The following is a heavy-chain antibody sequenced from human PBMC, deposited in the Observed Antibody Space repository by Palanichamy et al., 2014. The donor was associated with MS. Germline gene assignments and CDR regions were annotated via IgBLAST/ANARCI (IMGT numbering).Heavy chain of an antibody. J-gene: IGHJ4*02. CDR2: ISDSGGST. CDR3: AKTVPYTYGYNDY. V-gene: IGHV3-23*01. Sequence: EVQLLESGGDLVQPGGSLRLSCAASGFTFSFYAMGWLRQAPGEGLEWVSAISDSGGSTYYADSVKGRFTISRDNSKNTLYLQMNSLRAEDAAVYYCAKTVPYTYGYNDYWGQGTLVTVSS. CDR1: GFTFSFYA. D-gene: IGHD5-18*01.